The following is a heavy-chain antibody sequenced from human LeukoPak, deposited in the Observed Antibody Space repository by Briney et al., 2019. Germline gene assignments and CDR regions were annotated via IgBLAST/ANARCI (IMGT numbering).Heavy chain of an antibody. J-gene: IGHJ4*02. D-gene: IGHD5-12*01. V-gene: IGHV3-15*01. CDR3: TTAIYSGYGRIDY. Sequence: GGSLRLSCAASGFTFSNAWMSWVRQAPGKGLEWVGRIKSKTDGGTTDYAAPVKGRFTISRDDSKNTLYLQMNSLKTEDTAVCYCTTAIYSGYGRIDYWGQGTLVTVSS. CDR1: GFTFSNAW. CDR2: IKSKTDGGTT.